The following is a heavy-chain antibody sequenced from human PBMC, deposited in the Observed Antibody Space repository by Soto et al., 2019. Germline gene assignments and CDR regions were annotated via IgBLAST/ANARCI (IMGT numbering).Heavy chain of an antibody. CDR3: ARRIGVIGPYYFDY. V-gene: IGHV5-51*01. D-gene: IGHD3-10*01. CDR1: GYSFTSYW. CDR2: IYPADSDT. J-gene: IGHJ4*02. Sequence: PAESLKISCKGSGYSFTSYWIGWVRQMPGKGLEWMGIIYPADSDTRYSPAFQGQVTFSADRSSSTAHLQWSSLKASDAAMYYCARRIGVIGPYYFDYWGQGTLVTVSS.